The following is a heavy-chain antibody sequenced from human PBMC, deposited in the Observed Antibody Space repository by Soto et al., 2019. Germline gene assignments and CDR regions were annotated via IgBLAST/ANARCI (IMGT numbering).Heavy chain of an antibody. Sequence: GGSLRLSCAASGFTFSSYSMNWVRQAPGKGLEWVSSISSSSSYIYYADSVKGRFTISRDNAKNSLYLQMNSLRAEDTAVYYCARELERRGGWFDPWGQGTLVTVSS. J-gene: IGHJ5*02. V-gene: IGHV3-21*01. CDR3: ARELERRGGWFDP. CDR1: GFTFSSYS. CDR2: ISSSSSYI. D-gene: IGHD1-1*01.